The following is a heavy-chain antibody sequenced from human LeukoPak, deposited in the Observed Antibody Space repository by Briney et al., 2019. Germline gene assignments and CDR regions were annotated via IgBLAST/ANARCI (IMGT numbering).Heavy chain of an antibody. CDR2: IDPNSGGA. CDR1: GYTLTGYY. CDR3: ARGRHNSSWYGGNFDY. V-gene: IGHV1-2*02. D-gene: IGHD6-13*01. Sequence: EASVKVSCKASGYTLTGYYIHWVRQAPGQGLEWMGWIDPNSGGANYAQKFQGRVTMTRDTSISTAYLELSRLRSDDTAVYYCARGRHNSSWYGGNFDYWGQGTLVTVSS. J-gene: IGHJ4*02.